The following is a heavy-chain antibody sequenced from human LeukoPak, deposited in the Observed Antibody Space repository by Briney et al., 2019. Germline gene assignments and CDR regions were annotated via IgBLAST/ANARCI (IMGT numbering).Heavy chain of an antibody. Sequence: PSETLSLTCTVSGGSISSYYWSWIRQPPGKGLEWIGYIYYSGSTNYNPPLKSRVTISVDTSKNQFSLKLSSVTAADTAVYYCARVWIHYGDYSYDYWGQGTLVTVSS. CDR1: GGSISSYY. D-gene: IGHD4-17*01. V-gene: IGHV4-59*01. CDR3: ARVWIHYGDYSYDY. J-gene: IGHJ4*02. CDR2: IYYSGST.